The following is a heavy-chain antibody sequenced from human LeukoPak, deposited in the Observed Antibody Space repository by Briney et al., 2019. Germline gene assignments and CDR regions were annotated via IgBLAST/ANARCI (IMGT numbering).Heavy chain of an antibody. CDR3: ARDVGIVVVPAAISRFLYYYGMDV. V-gene: IGHV4-59*01. J-gene: IGHJ6*02. Sequence: SETLSLTCTVSGGSISSYYWSWIRQPPGKGLEWIGYIYYSGSTNYNPSLKSRVTISVDTSKNQFSLKLSSVTAADTAVYYCARDVGIVVVPAAISRFLYYYGMDVWGQGTTVTVSS. CDR1: GGSISSYY. D-gene: IGHD2-2*01. CDR2: IYYSGST.